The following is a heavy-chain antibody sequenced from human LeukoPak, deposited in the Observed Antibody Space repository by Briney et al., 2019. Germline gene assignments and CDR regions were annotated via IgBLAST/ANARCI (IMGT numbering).Heavy chain of an antibody. V-gene: IGHV4-34*01. D-gene: IGHD6-6*01. CDR3: AGKTKYSSSSNLDY. CDR1: GGSFSGYY. Sequence: SETLSLTCDVYGGSFSGYYWSWIRQPPGKGLEWIGEINHSGSTNYNPSLKSRVTISVDTSKNQFSLKLSSVTAADTAVYYCAGKTKYSSSSNLDYWGQGTLVTVSS. CDR2: INHSGST. J-gene: IGHJ4*02.